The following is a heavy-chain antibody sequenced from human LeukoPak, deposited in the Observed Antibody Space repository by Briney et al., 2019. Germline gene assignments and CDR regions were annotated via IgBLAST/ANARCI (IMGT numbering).Heavy chain of an antibody. D-gene: IGHD6-19*01. V-gene: IGHV4-34*01. CDR3: ARRLHSSGHDAFDI. CDR1: GGSFSDYY. CDR2: ITHSGST. J-gene: IGHJ3*02. Sequence: SETLSLTCAVYGGSFSDYYWIWIRQSPGKGLEWIGYITHSGSTNYNPPLKSRVTISVDTSNNQFSLRLSSVTAADTAVYYCARRLHSSGHDAFDIWGQGTMVTVSS.